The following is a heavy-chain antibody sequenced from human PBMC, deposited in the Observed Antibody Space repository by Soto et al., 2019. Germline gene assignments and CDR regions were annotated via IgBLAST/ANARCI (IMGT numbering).Heavy chain of an antibody. J-gene: IGHJ4*02. CDR2: IDPSDSYT. V-gene: IGHV5-10-1*01. Sequence: GESLKISCKGSGYSFTSYWIIWVRQMPGKGLEWMGRIDPSDSYTNYSPSFQGHVTISADKSISTAYLQWSSLKASDTAMYYCARTYDSSGYGRGNFDYWGQGTLVTVSS. CDR1: GYSFTSYW. D-gene: IGHD3-22*01. CDR3: ARTYDSSGYGRGNFDY.